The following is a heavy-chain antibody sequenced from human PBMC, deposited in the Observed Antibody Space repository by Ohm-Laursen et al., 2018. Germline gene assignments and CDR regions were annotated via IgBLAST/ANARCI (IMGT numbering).Heavy chain of an antibody. CDR1: PLSFSGDS. CDR3: ARDQYSSSWSPQYYYYYYGMDV. CDR2: ISSSSSYI. V-gene: IGHV3-21*01. D-gene: IGHD6-13*01. Sequence: GSLRLSCAASPLSFSGDSMNWVRQAPGRGLEWVSSISSSSSYIYYADSVKGRFTISRDNAKNSLYLQMNSLRAEDTAVYYCARDQYSSSWSPQYYYYYYGMDVWGQGTTVTVSS. J-gene: IGHJ6*02.